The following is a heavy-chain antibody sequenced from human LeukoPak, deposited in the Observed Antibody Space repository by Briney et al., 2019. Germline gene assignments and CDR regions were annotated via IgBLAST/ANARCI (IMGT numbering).Heavy chain of an antibody. CDR3: ARRQVGANPFYR. Sequence: PGGSLRLSCAASGFTFSSYNMNWVRQAPGKGLEWVSYITSSSTTIYYADSVKGRFTISRDNAKNSLYLQMNSLRGDDTAVYYCARRQVGANPFYRWGQGTLVTVSS. D-gene: IGHD1-26*01. J-gene: IGHJ5*02. CDR2: ITSSSTTI. V-gene: IGHV3-48*01. CDR1: GFTFSSYN.